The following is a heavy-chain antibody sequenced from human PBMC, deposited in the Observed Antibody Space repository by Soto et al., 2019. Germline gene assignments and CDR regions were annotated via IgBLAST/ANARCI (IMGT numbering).Heavy chain of an antibody. J-gene: IGHJ3*02. D-gene: IGHD1-1*01. CDR2: IHYTENT. V-gene: IGHV4-39*01. CDR1: GASISGTNYY. CDR3: ARARGKRIRNAFNI. Sequence: SETLSLTCTVSGASISGTNYYWGWIRQPPGKGLDWIGSIHYTENTYYNPSLGSRVAMSVDTSRNQISMTLSSVTAADTAVYYCARARGKRIRNAFNIWGQVTTVTVS.